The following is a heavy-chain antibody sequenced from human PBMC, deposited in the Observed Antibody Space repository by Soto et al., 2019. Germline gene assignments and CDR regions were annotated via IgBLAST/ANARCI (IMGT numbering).Heavy chain of an antibody. J-gene: IGHJ6*02. CDR1: GYTFTSYG. CDR3: ARLFGLSYYYYGMDV. V-gene: IGHV1-69*13. CDR2: ISPIIGKA. D-gene: IGHD2-21*01. Sequence: SVKVSCKASGYTFTSYGISWGRQAPGKGLEWMGGISPIIGKANYAQKFQGRVTITADESTSTAYMELSSLRSEDTAVYYCARLFGLSYYYYGMDVWGQGTTVTVSS.